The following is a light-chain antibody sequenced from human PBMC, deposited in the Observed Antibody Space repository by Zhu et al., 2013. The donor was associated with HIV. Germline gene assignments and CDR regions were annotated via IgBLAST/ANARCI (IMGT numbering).Light chain of an antibody. Sequence: EIVLTQSPGTLSLSPGERATLSCRASQSVSNYLAWYLQKPGQAPRLLIHGASSRATGIPDRFSGGGSGTDFTLTISGLEPEDFAVYYCQQYDSSPLWTFGQGTKVEV. V-gene: IGKV3-20*01. J-gene: IGKJ1*01. CDR1: QSVSNY. CDR2: GAS. CDR3: QQYDSSPLWT.